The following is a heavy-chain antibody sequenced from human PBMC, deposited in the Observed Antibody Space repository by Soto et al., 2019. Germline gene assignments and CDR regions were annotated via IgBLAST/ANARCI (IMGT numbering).Heavy chain of an antibody. CDR1: GGSLVGYY. CDR3: ARDKITGLFDY. CDR2: INHSGST. Sequence: PSETLSLTGAAGGGSLVGYYWTWIRQPPGTGLEWIGEINHSGSTNYNPSLKSRVTISVDTSKNQFSLKLTSVTAADTAVYYCARDKITGLFDYWGQGTLVTVS. J-gene: IGHJ4*02. V-gene: IGHV4-34*01. D-gene: IGHD2-8*02.